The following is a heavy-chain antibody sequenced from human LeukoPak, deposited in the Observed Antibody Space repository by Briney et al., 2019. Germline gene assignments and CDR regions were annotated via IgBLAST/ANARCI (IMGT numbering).Heavy chain of an antibody. V-gene: IGHV5-51*01. CDR1: GYSFTNYW. Sequence: GESLKISCKGFGYSFTNYWIGWVRQMPGRGLEWMGIIHPGDSDTRYSPSFQGQVTISADKSISTAYLQWSSLKASDTAMYYCATTIVYGSGSYFDPWGQGTLVTVSS. J-gene: IGHJ5*02. CDR2: IHPGDSDT. CDR3: ATTIVYGSGSYFDP. D-gene: IGHD3-10*01.